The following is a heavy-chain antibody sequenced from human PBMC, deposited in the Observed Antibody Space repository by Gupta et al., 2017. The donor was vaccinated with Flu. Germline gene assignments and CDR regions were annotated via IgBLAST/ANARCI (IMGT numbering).Heavy chain of an antibody. CDR2: IKQDGSET. CDR3: VRGYDFWSATGGDYFDY. CDR1: GFTFESHW. J-gene: IGHJ4*02. V-gene: IGHV3-7*01. D-gene: IGHD3-3*01. Sequence: EVQLVESGGGLVEPGGSLRLSCEASGFTFESHWMNWGRQAPGKGREWVANIKQDGSETYYVDSVRGRFTISRDNAKNSLFLEMNSLTADDTAVYSCVRGYDFWSATGGDYFDYWGQGTLVTVSS.